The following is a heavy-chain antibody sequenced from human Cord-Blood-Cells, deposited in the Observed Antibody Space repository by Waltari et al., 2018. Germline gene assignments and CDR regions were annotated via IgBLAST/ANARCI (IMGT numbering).Heavy chain of an antibody. CDR2: TYYMAKWYN. CDR3: ARTATVVTPGSFDY. V-gene: IGHV6-1*01. D-gene: IGHD5-18*01. J-gene: IGHJ4*02. Sequence: VPLPQSGPGLVKPSQTLSLPCAISGDSVPSNSAAWHWLRQSPSRGLEWQGRTYYMAKWYNEYAVSVKSRITINPDTSKNQFSLQLNSVTPEDTAVYYCARTATVVTPGSFDYWGQGTLVTVAS. CDR1: GDSVPSNSAA.